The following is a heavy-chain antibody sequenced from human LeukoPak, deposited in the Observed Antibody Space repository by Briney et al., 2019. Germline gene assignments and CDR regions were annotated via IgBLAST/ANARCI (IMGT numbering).Heavy chain of an antibody. CDR2: IYHSGNT. Sequence: PSEALSLTCAVSGGSISSRNWWTWVRQPPGKGLEWIGEIYHSGNTNYNPSLKSRVTISVDKSKNQFSLKLSSVTAADTAVYYCARAETYNFDYWGQGTLVTVSS. J-gene: IGHJ4*02. CDR3: ARAETYNFDY. D-gene: IGHD1-1*01. V-gene: IGHV4-4*02. CDR1: GGSISSRNW.